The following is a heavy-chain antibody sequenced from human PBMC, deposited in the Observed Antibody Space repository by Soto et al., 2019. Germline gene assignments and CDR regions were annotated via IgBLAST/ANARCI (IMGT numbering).Heavy chain of an antibody. CDR1: GGTLTNFINYP. CDR2: IVPNIGTA. Sequence: QMQLVQSGAEVKKPGSSVKVSCKASGGTLTNFINYPINWVRQAPGQGLEWMGGIVPNIGTANYAQKFQGMVTLTADKSTGKADIELRSLRAKLTAPYRWGRLEMRVFLRYFDNWVQGALVTVAS. V-gene: IGHV1-69*06. J-gene: IGHJ4*02. CDR3: GRLEMRVFLRYFDN. D-gene: IGHD1-26*01.